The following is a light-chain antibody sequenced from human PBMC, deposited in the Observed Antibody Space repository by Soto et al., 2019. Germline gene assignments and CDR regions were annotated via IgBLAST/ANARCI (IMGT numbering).Light chain of an antibody. J-gene: IGKJ4*01. V-gene: IGKV3-11*01. CDR3: QQRSNWPLT. CDR2: DAS. Sequence: IVLPHSPATLSLSPGASATLSFRASQSVSSYLAWYQQKPGQAPRLLIYDASNRATGIPARFSGSGSGTDFTLTISSLEPEDFAVYYCQQRSNWPLTFGGGTKVDIK. CDR1: QSVSSY.